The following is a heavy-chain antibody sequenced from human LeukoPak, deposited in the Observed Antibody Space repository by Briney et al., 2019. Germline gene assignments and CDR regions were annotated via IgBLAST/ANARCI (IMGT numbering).Heavy chain of an antibody. CDR3: AKDMESGQAYYYYGMDV. J-gene: IGHJ6*02. Sequence: GGSLRLSCAASGFTFSSYSMNWVRQAPGKGLEWVSSISSSSSYIYYADSVKGRFTISRDNAKNSLYLQMNSLRAEDTALYYCAKDMESGQAYYYYGMDVWGQGTTVTVSS. CDR1: GFTFSSYS. D-gene: IGHD3-3*01. V-gene: IGHV3-21*04. CDR2: ISSSSSYI.